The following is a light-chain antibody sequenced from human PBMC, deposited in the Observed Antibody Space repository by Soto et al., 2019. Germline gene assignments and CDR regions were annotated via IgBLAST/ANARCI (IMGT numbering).Light chain of an antibody. CDR2: ATS. V-gene: IGKV3-20*01. CDR1: QSVDSSY. Sequence: EIVLTQSPGTLSLSPGERATLSCRASQSVDSSYLSWYQHKPGQAPRLLIYATSSRATGIPDRFSGSGSETDFTLTISRLEPEDFAVYYCQRYGASSYTFGQGTNLEIK. CDR3: QRYGASSYT. J-gene: IGKJ2*01.